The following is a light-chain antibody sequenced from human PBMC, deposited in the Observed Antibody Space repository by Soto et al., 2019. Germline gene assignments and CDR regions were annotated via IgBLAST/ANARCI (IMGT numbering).Light chain of an antibody. J-gene: IGKJ4*01. CDR1: QSVSSTY. CDR3: QQYESSPTT. Sequence: EIVLTQSPGTLSLSPGERATLSCRASQSVSSTYLAWYQQKPGQAPRLLIYGASSRATGIPERFSGSGSGKDFTLTISRLEPEDFAVYYCQQYESSPTTFGGGTKVEIK. V-gene: IGKV3-20*01. CDR2: GAS.